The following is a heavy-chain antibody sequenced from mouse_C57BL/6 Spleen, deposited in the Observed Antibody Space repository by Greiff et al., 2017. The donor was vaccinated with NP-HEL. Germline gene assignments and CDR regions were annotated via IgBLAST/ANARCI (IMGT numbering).Heavy chain of an antibody. CDR1: GYSITSGYY. CDR3: ARDYYGSSSFAY. J-gene: IGHJ3*01. CDR2: ISYDGSN. Sequence: EVKLQESGPGLVKPSQSLSLTCSVTGYSITSGYYWNWIRQFPGNILEWMGYISYDGSNNYNPSLKNRISITRDTSKNQFVLKLNSVTTEDTATYYCARDYYGSSSFAYWGQGTLVTVSA. D-gene: IGHD1-1*01. V-gene: IGHV3-6*01.